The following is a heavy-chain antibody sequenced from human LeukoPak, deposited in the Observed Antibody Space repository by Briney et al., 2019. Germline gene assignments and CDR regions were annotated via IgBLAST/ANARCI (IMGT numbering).Heavy chain of an antibody. V-gene: IGHV3-23*01. D-gene: IGHD6-19*01. CDR3: ARGPSKYSSGWYIY. J-gene: IGHJ4*02. Sequence: GGSLRLSCAASGFTFSSYALSWVRQAPGKGLEWVSAIIGSGGTTYYADSVKGRFTISRDNSKNTLYLQMNSLRAEDTAVYYCARGPSKYSSGWYIYWGQGTLVTVSS. CDR1: GFTFSSYA. CDR2: IIGSGGTT.